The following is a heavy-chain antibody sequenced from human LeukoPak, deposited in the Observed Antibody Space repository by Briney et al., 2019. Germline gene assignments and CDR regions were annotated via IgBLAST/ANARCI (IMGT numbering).Heavy chain of an antibody. D-gene: IGHD6-19*01. CDR1: GGSISSSSYN. J-gene: IGHJ4*02. CDR2: IYYSGST. CDR3: ARSPASGWKVFDY. Sequence: ETLSLTCTVSGGSISSSSYNWGWIRQSPGKGLEGVGNIYYSGSTDYNPPLKNRVTISADTSKNQFSLKLTSVTAADTAVYYCARSPASGWKVFDYWGQGTLVTVSS. V-gene: IGHV4-39*01.